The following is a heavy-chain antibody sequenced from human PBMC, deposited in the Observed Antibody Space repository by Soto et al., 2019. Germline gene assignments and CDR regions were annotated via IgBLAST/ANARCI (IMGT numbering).Heavy chain of an antibody. CDR1: GFTFSSYG. D-gene: IGHD2-15*01. V-gene: IGHV3-30*18. Sequence: GGSLRLSCAASGFTFSSYGMHWVRQAPGKGLEWVAVISYDGSNKYYADSVKGRFTISRDNSKNTLYLQMNSLRAEDTAVYYCAKDDCSGGSCYSNFDYWGQGTLVTVSS. CDR2: ISYDGSNK. CDR3: AKDDCSGGSCYSNFDY. J-gene: IGHJ4*02.